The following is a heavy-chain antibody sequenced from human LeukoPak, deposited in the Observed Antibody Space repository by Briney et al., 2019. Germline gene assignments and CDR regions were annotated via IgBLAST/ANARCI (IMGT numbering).Heavy chain of an antibody. V-gene: IGHV3-23*01. CDR1: GFTFSSYA. Sequence: GGTLRLSCAASGFTFSSYAMSWVRQAPGKGLEWVSAISGSGGSTYYADSVKGRFTISRDNSKNTLYLQMNSLRAEDTAVYYCANHGLDYYYYYYMDVWGKGTTVTVSS. J-gene: IGHJ6*03. D-gene: IGHD6-19*01. CDR2: ISGSGGST. CDR3: ANHGLDYYYYYYMDV.